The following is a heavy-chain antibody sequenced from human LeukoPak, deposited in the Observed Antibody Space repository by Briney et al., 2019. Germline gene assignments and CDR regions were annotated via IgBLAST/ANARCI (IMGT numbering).Heavy chain of an antibody. CDR2: IYTSGST. J-gene: IGHJ3*01. CDR1: GGSISSGSYY. V-gene: IGHV4-61*02. Sequence: SSETLSLTCTVSGGSISSGSYYWSWIRQPAGKGLEWIGRIYTSGSTNYNPSLKSRVTISVDTSKNQFSLKLNSVTAADTAVYYCARRAVVTTINFDAFDLWGQGTMVTVSS. D-gene: IGHD2-21*02. CDR3: ARRAVVTTINFDAFDL.